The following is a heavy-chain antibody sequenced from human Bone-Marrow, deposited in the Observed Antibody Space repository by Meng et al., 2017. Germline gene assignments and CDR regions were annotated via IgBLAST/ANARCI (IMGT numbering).Heavy chain of an antibody. D-gene: IGHD2-21*01. CDR2: IYNVEST. J-gene: IGHJ4*02. CDR3: SGGGVRGY. V-gene: IGHV4-59*08. CDR1: GDSISSCY. Sequence: QVQLQESGPGLGKPSETLSLTCTVAGDSISSCYWSWIRQPPGKGLEWIGYIYNVESTNYNPSLKSRVTISVDTSKNQLSLKLTSVTAADTAVYYCSGGGVRGYWGQGTLVTVSS.